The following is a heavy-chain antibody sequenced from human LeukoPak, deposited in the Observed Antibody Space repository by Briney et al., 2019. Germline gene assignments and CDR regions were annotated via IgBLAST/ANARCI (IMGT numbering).Heavy chain of an antibody. D-gene: IGHD3-9*01. V-gene: IGHV5-51*01. CDR3: ASSGRQVRYSDWLLPSVSAFDI. J-gene: IGHJ3*02. CDR1: GYSFTSYW. Sequence: GEALKISCEGSGYSFTSYWVGWVRQMPGKGLEWMGIIYPGDSDTRYSPSFQGQVTISADKSISTACLQWSSLKASDTAMYYCASSGRQVRYSDWLLPSVSAFDIWGQGTMVTVSS. CDR2: IYPGDSDT.